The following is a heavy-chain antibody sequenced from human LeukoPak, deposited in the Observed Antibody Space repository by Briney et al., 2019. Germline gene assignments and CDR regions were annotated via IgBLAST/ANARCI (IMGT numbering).Heavy chain of an antibody. J-gene: IGHJ5*02. CDR1: GGSISSGGYY. CDR3: ARVPIYSSSWYRFDP. Sequence: SETLSLTCTVSGGSISSGGYYWSWIRQHPGKGLEWIGYIYYSGSTYYNPSLKSRVTMSVDTSKNQFSLKLSSVTAADTAVYYCARVPIYSSSWYRFDPWGQGTLVTVSS. V-gene: IGHV4-31*03. CDR2: IYYSGST. D-gene: IGHD6-13*01.